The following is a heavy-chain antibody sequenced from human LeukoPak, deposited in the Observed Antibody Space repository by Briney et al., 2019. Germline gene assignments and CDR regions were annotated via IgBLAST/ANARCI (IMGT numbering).Heavy chain of an antibody. D-gene: IGHD5-18*01. J-gene: IGHJ6*03. CDR3: ARTTEGGYTYGYFYYYYMDV. Sequence: SETLSLTCTASGDSISSDDYYWSWIRQPAGKGLEWIGRFSASGNSNYNPSLKSRLTISADRSKNQFSLKLSSVTAADTAVYYCARTTEGGYTYGYFYYYYMDVWGKGTTVTISS. CDR1: GDSISSDDYY. CDR2: FSASGNS. V-gene: IGHV4-61*02.